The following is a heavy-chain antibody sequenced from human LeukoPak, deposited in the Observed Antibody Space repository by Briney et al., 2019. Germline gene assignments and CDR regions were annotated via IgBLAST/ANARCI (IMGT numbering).Heavy chain of an antibody. V-gene: IGHV3-30-3*01. CDR3: ARDPHPEDYDFWSGYYSLGYYYYGMDV. Sequence: GGSLRLSCAASGFTFSSYAMHWVRQAPGKGLEWVAVISYDGSNKYYADSVKGRFTISRDNAKNSLYLQMNSLRAEDTAVYYCARDPHPEDYDFWSGYYSLGYYYYGMDVWGQGTTVTVSS. D-gene: IGHD3-3*01. J-gene: IGHJ6*02. CDR2: ISYDGSNK. CDR1: GFTFSSYA.